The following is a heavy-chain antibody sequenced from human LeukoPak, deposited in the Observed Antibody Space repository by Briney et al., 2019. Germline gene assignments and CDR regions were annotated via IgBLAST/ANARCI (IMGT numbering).Heavy chain of an antibody. CDR1: GFTFDDYA. CDR2: ISWNSGSI. D-gene: IGHD1-20*01. J-gene: IGHJ4*02. V-gene: IGHV3-9*01. Sequence: PGRSLRLSCAASGFTFDDYAMHWVRQAPGKGLEWVSGISWNSGSIGYADSVKGRFTISRDNAKNSLYLQMNSLRAEDTAVYYCARFNWNDDYWGQGTLVTVSS. CDR3: ARFNWNDDY.